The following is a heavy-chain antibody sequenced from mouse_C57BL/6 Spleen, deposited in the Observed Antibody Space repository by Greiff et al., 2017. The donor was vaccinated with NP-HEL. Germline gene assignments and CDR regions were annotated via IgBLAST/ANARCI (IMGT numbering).Heavy chain of an antibody. D-gene: IGHD3-2*02. CDR3: ARETAQATHFAY. CDR1: GFTFSSYA. CDR2: ISDGGSYT. J-gene: IGHJ3*01. V-gene: IGHV5-4*01. Sequence: DVKLVESGGGLVKPGGSLKLSCAASGFTFSSYAMSWVRQTPEKRLEWVATISDGGSYTYYPDNVKGRFTISRDNAKNNLYLQMSHLKSEDTAMYYCARETAQATHFAYWGQGTLVTVSA.